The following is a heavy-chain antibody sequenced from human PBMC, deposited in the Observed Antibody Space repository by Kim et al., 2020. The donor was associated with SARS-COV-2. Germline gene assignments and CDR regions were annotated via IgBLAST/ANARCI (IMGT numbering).Heavy chain of an antibody. CDR1: GFTFSYYS. Sequence: GGSLRLSCAASGFTFSYYSMNWVRQAPGKGLEWVSYISSSSSTMYYANSVKGRFTISRDNAKNSLYLQMNSLRDEDTAVYYCARLDCSGGSCYLYGMDVWGQGTTVTVSS. CDR3: ARLDCSGGSCYLYGMDV. J-gene: IGHJ6*02. V-gene: IGHV3-48*02. D-gene: IGHD2-15*01. CDR2: ISSSSSTM.